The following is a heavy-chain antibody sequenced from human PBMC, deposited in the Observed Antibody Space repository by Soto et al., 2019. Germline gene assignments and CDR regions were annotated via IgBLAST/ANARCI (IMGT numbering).Heavy chain of an antibody. J-gene: IGHJ4*02. CDR1: GFTFSRFE. CDR2: ISSSGSTA. D-gene: IGHD1-26*01. Sequence: PGGSLRLSCAASGFTFSRFELHWVRQAPGKGLEWISYISSSGSTAYYASSVEGRFTISRDNANNSVYLQMNSLKTEDTAVYYCTTPIVGATWEYYFDYWGQGTLVTVSS. V-gene: IGHV3-48*03. CDR3: TTPIVGATWEYYFDY.